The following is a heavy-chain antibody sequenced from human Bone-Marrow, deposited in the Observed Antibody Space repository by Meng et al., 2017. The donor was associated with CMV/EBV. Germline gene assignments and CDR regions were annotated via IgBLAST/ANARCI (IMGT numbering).Heavy chain of an antibody. D-gene: IGHD3-3*01. Sequence: ASVKVSCKASGYTFTSYGISWVRQAPGQGLEWMGWISAYNGNTNYAQKLQGRVTMTTDTSTSTAYMELRSLRSDDTAVYYCARVPFFWSGYFPKPNFDYWGRGTLVTVSS. CDR1: GYTFTSYG. J-gene: IGHJ4*02. CDR3: ARVPFFWSGYFPKPNFDY. CDR2: ISAYNGNT. V-gene: IGHV1-18*01.